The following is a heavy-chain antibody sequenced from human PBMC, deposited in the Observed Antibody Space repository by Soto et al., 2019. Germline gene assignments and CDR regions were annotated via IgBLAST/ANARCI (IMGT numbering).Heavy chain of an antibody. CDR3: AKGDILTGSKEGWDV. D-gene: IGHD3-9*01. CDR2: IDGSGAGA. Sequence: EVQLLESGGGLVQPGGSLRLSCAASGFTFRSYAMSWVRQAPGRGLECVSSIDGSGAGAYYADSVKGRFTISRDNSKNTLDLQMNSLRAEDTAVYYCAKGDILTGSKEGWDVWGQGTLVTVSS. V-gene: IGHV3-23*01. CDR1: GFTFRSYA. J-gene: IGHJ4*02.